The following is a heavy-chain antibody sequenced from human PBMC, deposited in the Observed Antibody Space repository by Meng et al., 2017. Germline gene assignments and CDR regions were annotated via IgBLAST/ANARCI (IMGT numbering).Heavy chain of an antibody. D-gene: IGHD6-13*01. CDR3: ARVLTEAAGNYYYYGMDV. Sequence: SETLSLTCAVSGYSISSGYYWGWIRQPPGKGLEWIGSIYHSGSTYYNPSLKSRVTISVDTSKNQFSLKLSSVTAADTAVYYCARVLTEAAGNYYYYGMDVWGQGTTVTVSS. V-gene: IGHV4-38-2*01. CDR1: GYSISSGYY. CDR2: IYHSGST. J-gene: IGHJ6*02.